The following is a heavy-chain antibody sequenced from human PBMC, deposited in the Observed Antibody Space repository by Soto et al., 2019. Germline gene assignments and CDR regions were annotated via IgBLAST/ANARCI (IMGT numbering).Heavy chain of an antibody. D-gene: IGHD3-10*01. CDR1: GFTVSSNY. CDR2: IYSGGST. CDR3: AREGVDGEFPTWYYYGMDV. Sequence: GGSLRLSCAASGFTVSSNYMSWVRQAPGKGLEWVSVIYSGGSTYYADSVKGRFTISRDNSKNTLYLQMNSLRAEDTAVYYCAREGVDGEFPTWYYYGMDVWDQGTTVTVSS. J-gene: IGHJ6*02. V-gene: IGHV3-53*01.